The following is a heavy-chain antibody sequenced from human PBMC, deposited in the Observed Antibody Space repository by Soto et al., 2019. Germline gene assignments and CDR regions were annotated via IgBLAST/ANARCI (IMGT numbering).Heavy chain of an antibody. V-gene: IGHV1-2*04. J-gene: IGHJ5*02. D-gene: IGHD2-2*02. CDR1: GYTFTGYY. CDR3: ARQSVVVVPAAIDGSGNYNWFDP. Sequence: ASVKVSCKASGYTFTGYYMHWVRQAPGQGLEWMGWINPNSGGTNYAQKFQGWVTMTRDTSISTAYMELNRLRSDDTAVYYCARQSVVVVPAAIDGSGNYNWFDPWGQGTLVTVSS. CDR2: INPNSGGT.